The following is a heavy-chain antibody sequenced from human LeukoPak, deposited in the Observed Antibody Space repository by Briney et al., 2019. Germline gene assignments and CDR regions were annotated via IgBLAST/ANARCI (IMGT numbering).Heavy chain of an antibody. J-gene: IGHJ3*02. CDR1: GGSISSYY. Sequence: SETLSLTCTVSGGSISSYYWSWIRQPPGKGLEWIGYIYHSGSTYYNPSLKSRVTISVDRSKNQFSLKLSSVTAADTAVYYCARGGPYCSSTSCYSDAFDIWGQGTMVTVSS. V-gene: IGHV4-59*12. CDR2: IYHSGST. CDR3: ARGGPYCSSTSCYSDAFDI. D-gene: IGHD2-2*01.